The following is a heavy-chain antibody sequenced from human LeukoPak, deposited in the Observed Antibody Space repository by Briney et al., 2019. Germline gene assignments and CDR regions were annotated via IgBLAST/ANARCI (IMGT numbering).Heavy chain of an antibody. CDR3: ARDLTSVPTR. D-gene: IGHD4-17*01. J-gene: IGHJ4*02. CDR2: ISNTGMTT. CDR1: GFTFSSHT. V-gene: IGHV3-48*02. Sequence: GGSLRLSCVVSGFTFSSHTMNWVRQAPGKGLEWVSYISNTGMTTHYADSVKGRFTISRDNAKNSLYLQMNSLRDEDTAVYYCARDLTSVPTRWGQGTLVTVSS.